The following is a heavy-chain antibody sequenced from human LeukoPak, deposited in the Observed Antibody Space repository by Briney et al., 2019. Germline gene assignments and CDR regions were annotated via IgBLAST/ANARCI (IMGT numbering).Heavy chain of an antibody. CDR1: GYSFTSYW. CDR3: AKVRGTGGFVIDY. CDR2: IFPSDSDT. V-gene: IGHV5-51*01. J-gene: IGHJ4*02. Sequence: GESQKISCKDSGYSFTSYWIGWVRQMPGKGLEWMGIIFPSDSDTRYSPSFQGQVTISADKSVSTAYLQWSSLKASDTAMYYCAKVRGTGGFVIDYWGQGTLVTVSS. D-gene: IGHD2-8*02.